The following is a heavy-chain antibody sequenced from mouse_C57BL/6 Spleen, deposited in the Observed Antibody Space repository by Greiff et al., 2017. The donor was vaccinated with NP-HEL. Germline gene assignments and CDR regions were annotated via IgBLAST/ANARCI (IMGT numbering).Heavy chain of an antibody. V-gene: IGHV1-64*01. CDR2: IHPNSGST. D-gene: IGHD1-1*01. CDR3: ARNYGSSYGFAY. CDR1: GYTFTSYW. J-gene: IGHJ3*01. Sequence: QVQLQQPGAELVKPGASVKLSCKASGYTFTSYWMHWVKQRPGPGLEWIGMIHPNSGSTNYNEKFTSKATLTVDKSSSPAYMQLSSLTSEDSAVYYCARNYGSSYGFAYWGQGTLVTVSA.